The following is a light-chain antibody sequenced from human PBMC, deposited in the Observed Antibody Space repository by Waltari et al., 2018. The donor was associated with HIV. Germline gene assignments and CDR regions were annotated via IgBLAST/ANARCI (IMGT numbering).Light chain of an antibody. Sequence: QSALTQPASVSGSPGQSITISCTGTSSAVGRYNDVSWYQHHPGKAPKLMIYEVINRPSGISNRFSGSKSGNTASLTISGLQAEDEADYYCSSYTINNDYVFGTGTRVTVL. J-gene: IGLJ1*01. CDR1: SSAVGRYND. CDR2: EVI. V-gene: IGLV2-14*01. CDR3: SSYTINNDYV.